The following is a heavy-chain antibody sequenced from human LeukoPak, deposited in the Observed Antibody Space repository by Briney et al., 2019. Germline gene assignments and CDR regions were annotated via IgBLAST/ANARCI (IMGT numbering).Heavy chain of an antibody. D-gene: IGHD3-3*01. Sequence: ASVKVSCKASGYTFTNYGISWVRQAPGQGLEWMGWISAYNGNTNYAQNLQGRVTMTTDTSTSTAYMELRSLRSDDTAVYYCARAPGDYDFWSGPFDYWGRGTLVTVSS. CDR3: ARAPGDYDFWSGPFDY. V-gene: IGHV1-18*01. CDR2: ISAYNGNT. CDR1: GYTFTNYG. J-gene: IGHJ4*02.